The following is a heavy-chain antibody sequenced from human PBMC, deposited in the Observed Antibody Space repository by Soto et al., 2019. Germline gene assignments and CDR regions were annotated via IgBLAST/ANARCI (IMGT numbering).Heavy chain of an antibody. D-gene: IGHD6-19*01. CDR2: ISGSGGST. CDR3: AKVPRRPGYSSG. J-gene: IGHJ4*02. CDR1: GFTFSSYA. Sequence: EVQLLESGGGLVQPGGSLRLSCAASGFTFSSYAMSWVRQAPGKGLEWVSAISGSGGSTYYADSVKGRFTISRDNSKNTRYLPMNSLRAEDTAVYYCAKVPRRPGYSSGWGQGTLVTVSS. V-gene: IGHV3-23*01.